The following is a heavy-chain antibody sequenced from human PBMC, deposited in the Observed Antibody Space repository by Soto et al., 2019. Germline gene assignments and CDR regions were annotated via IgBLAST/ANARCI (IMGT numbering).Heavy chain of an antibody. CDR3: ARVPSSSYHYFDY. CDR2: IYSAGSA. Sequence: GGSLRLSCGASGFTFSSYYMSWVRQAPGKGLEWVSVIYSAGSADFADSVKGRFTISRDNSKNTLYLQMSSLRAEDTAVYYCARVPSSSYHYFDYWGQGTLVTVSS. J-gene: IGHJ4*02. D-gene: IGHD6-13*01. CDR1: GFTFSSYY. V-gene: IGHV3-66*01.